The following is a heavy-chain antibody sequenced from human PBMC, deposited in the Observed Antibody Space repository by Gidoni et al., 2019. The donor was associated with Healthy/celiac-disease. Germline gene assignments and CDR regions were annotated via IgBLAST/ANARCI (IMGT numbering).Heavy chain of an antibody. CDR1: GFPFDDYA. CDR3: AKTNDFWGGMDV. J-gene: IGHJ6*02. D-gene: IGHD3-3*01. V-gene: IGHV3-9*01. CDR2: ISWNSGSI. Sequence: EVQLVESGGGLVQPGRSLRLSCAASGFPFDDYAMHWVRQAPGKGLEWVSGISWNSGSIGYADSVKGRFTISRDNAKNSLYLQMNSLRAEDTALYYCAKTNDFWGGMDVWGQGTTVTVSS.